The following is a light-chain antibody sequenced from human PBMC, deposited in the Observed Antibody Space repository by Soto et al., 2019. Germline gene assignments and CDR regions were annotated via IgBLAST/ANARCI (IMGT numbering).Light chain of an antibody. Sequence: QSVLTQPASVSGSPGRSITISCTGSSSDVGGYNYVSWYQQHPGKAPKLMIYEVSNRPSGISNRFSGSKSGNTASLTLSGLQAEDEADYYCSSYTSSSTLVFGGGTQLTVL. CDR1: SSDVGGYNY. V-gene: IGLV2-14*01. CDR2: EVS. J-gene: IGLJ2*01. CDR3: SSYTSSSTLV.